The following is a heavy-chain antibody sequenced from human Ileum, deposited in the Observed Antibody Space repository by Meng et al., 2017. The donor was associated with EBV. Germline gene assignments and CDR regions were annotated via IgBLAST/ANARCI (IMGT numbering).Heavy chain of an antibody. CDR3: ARERGGGDRGIQ. V-gene: IGHV4-61*08. CDR1: NGSVSSYGYY. J-gene: IGHJ4*02. CDR2: MSYTGST. Sequence: HVQLHVSGPGLVQPSETLTLTCSVSNGSVSSYGYYWTWIRQPPGKGLEWIGYMSYTGSTNYKSTLKSRVTISVDKSKNQFSLKLSSVTAADTAVYYCARERGGGDRGIQWGQGTLAPSP. D-gene: IGHD2-21*02.